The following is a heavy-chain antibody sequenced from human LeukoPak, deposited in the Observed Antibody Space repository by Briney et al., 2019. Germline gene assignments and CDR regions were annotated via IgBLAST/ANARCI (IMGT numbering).Heavy chain of an antibody. CDR2: IWYDGSNK. D-gene: IGHD2-15*01. V-gene: IGHV3-33*01. CDR3: ARDSVSYCSGGSCYHGSYYYYGMDV. J-gene: IGHJ6*02. Sequence: GGSLRLSCAASGFTFSSYGMHWVRQAPGKGLEGVAVIWYDGSNKYYADSVKGRFTISRDNSKNTLYLQMNSLRAEDTAVYYCARDSVSYCSGGSCYHGSYYYYGMDVWGQGTTVTVSS. CDR1: GFTFSSYG.